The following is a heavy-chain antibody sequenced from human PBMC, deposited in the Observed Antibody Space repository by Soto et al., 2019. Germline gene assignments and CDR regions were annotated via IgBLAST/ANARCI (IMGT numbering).Heavy chain of an antibody. CDR1: GGSISSGDYY. V-gene: IGHV4-30-4*01. CDR3: ARDTTYYYDSSGGIDY. J-gene: IGHJ4*02. CDR2: IYYSGST. D-gene: IGHD3-22*01. Sequence: SETLSLTCTVSGGSISSGDYYWSWIRQPPGKGLEWIGYIYYSGSTYYNPSLKSRVTISVDTSKNQFSLKLSSVTAADTAVYYCARDTTYYYDSSGGIDYWGQGTLVTVPQ.